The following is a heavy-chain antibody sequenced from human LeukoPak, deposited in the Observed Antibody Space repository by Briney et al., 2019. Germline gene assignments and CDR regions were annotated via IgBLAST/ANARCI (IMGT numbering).Heavy chain of an antibody. J-gene: IGHJ4*02. V-gene: IGHV3-23*01. CDR3: VKDSYYYDNSGYYYVKDH. CDR2: ISGSGGTA. D-gene: IGHD3-22*01. CDR1: GFTFSSYA. Sequence: GGSLRLSCAASGFTFSSYAMNRVRQAPGKGLEWVSGISGSGGTAYYADSVQGRFTISRDNSKNTLYVQMNSLRADDTAIYYCVKDSYYYDNSGYYYVKDHWGQGTLVTVSS.